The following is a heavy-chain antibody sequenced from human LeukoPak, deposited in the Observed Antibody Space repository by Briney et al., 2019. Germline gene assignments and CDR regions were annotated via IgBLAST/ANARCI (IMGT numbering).Heavy chain of an antibody. D-gene: IGHD1-26*01. CDR3: ARAKRVGATLYYSDY. Sequence: SETLSLTCTVSGGSISSGGYYWSWIRQHPGKGLEWIGYIYYSGSTYYNPSLKSRVTISVDTSKNQFSLKLSSVTAADTAVYYCARAKRVGATLYYSDYWGQGTLVTVSS. V-gene: IGHV4-31*03. CDR2: IYYSGST. J-gene: IGHJ4*02. CDR1: GGSISSGGYY.